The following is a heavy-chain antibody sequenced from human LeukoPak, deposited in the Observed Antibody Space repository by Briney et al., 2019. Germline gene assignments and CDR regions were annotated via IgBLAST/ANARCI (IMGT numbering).Heavy chain of an antibody. V-gene: IGHV1-2*02. CDR1: GYTFTGYY. J-gene: IGHJ4*02. CDR3: ARGSDDFWSGYSPSY. D-gene: IGHD3-3*01. Sequence: ASVKVSCKASGYTFTGYYMHWVRQAPGQGLEWMGWINPNSGGTNYAQKFQGRVTMTRDTSISTAYMELSRLRSDDTAVYYCARGSDDFWSGYSPSYWGQGTLVTVSS. CDR2: INPNSGGT.